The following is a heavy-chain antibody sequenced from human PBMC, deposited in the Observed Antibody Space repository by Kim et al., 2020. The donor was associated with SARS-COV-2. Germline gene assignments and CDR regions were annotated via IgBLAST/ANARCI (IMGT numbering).Heavy chain of an antibody. CDR1: GFNFDDFD. CDR3: AKVGGQQLAKGAFDI. J-gene: IGHJ3*02. D-gene: IGHD6-13*01. CDR2: MNWNGDSI. V-gene: IGHV3-20*04. Sequence: GGSLRLSCAASGFNFDDFDMGWVRQAPGKGLQWVAGMNWNGDSISYADAVKGRFSISRDNAKNSLYLQMNSLRAEDTAVYYCAKVGGQQLAKGAFDIWGQGTMVTVSS.